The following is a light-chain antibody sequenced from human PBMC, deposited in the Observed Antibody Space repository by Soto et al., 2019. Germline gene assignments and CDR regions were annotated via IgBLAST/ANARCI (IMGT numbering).Light chain of an antibody. J-gene: IGKJ5*01. CDR1: QSLLHNNGYNY. CDR2: KVS. V-gene: IGKV2-30*02. CDR3: LVGTHGVT. Sequence: DIVMTQTPLSLPVTHGAQASISCRSSQSLLHNNGYNYLSWFQQRPSQSPRRLIYKVSNRDSGVPDRFSGGGSGTDFTLRISRVEAEDVGVYYCLVGTHGVTFGQGTRLEIK.